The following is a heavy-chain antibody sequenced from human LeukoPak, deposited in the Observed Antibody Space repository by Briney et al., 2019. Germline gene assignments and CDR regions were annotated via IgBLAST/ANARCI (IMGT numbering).Heavy chain of an antibody. J-gene: IGHJ4*02. D-gene: IGHD3-3*01. CDR3: ARGPVTIFGVVIDEAYYFDY. Sequence: SETLSLTCTVSGGSTSSPSYYWGWIRQPPGKGLEWIASISYSGNTYYNPSLKSRVTISVDTSKDQFSLKLSSVTAADTAVYYCARGPVTIFGVVIDEAYYFDYWGQGTLVTVSS. CDR1: GGSTSSPSYY. CDR2: ISYSGNT. V-gene: IGHV4-39*07.